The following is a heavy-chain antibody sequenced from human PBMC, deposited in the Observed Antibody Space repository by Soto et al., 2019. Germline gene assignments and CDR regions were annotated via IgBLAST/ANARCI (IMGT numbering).Heavy chain of an antibody. CDR3: ARERYSYGYVEWERYYYGMDV. D-gene: IGHD5-18*01. J-gene: IGHJ6*02. V-gene: IGHV3-7*03. Sequence: LRLSCAASGFTFSSYLMSWVRQAPVKGLEWVANIKQDGSEKYYVDSVKGRFTISRDNAKNSLYLQMNSLRAEDTAVYYCARERYSYGYVEWERYYYGMDVWGQGTTVTVSS. CDR1: GFTFSSYL. CDR2: IKQDGSEK.